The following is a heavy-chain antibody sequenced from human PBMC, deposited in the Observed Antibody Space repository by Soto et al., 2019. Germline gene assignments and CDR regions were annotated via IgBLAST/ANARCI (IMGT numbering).Heavy chain of an antibody. V-gene: IGHV4-4*02. CDR3: ASFLAAAGTEYWFDP. Sequence: SETPSLTRAVSGGSLSSSKRWSWGRQPPGKGLEWIGEIYHSGSTNYNPSLKSRVTISVDKSKNQFSLKLSSVTAADTAVYYCASFLAAAGTEYWFDPWGQGTLVTVSS. J-gene: IGHJ5*02. CDR1: GGSLSSSKR. CDR2: IYHSGST. D-gene: IGHD6-13*01.